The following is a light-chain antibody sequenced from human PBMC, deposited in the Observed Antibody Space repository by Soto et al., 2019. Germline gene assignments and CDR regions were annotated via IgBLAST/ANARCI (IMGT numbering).Light chain of an antibody. J-gene: IGKJ5*01. CDR3: QQSETYPLT. V-gene: IGKV1-5*01. CDR2: DAS. Sequence: DIQMTQSPSSLSASVGDRVTITCRASQSISSWLAWYQQKPGKAPKLLIYDASSLESGVPSRFSGSRSGTEFTLTISSLQPGDFATYYCQQSETYPLTFGQGTRLEIK. CDR1: QSISSW.